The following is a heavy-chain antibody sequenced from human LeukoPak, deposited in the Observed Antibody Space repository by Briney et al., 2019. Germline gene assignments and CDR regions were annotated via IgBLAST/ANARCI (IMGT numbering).Heavy chain of an antibody. CDR3: EKDARRSSGWCFFDH. V-gene: IGHV3-23*01. J-gene: IGHJ4*02. CDR1: GFIFRSYN. D-gene: IGHD6-13*01. CDR2: MRDSVART. Sequence: GGSLRLSCAASGFIFRSYNFQWVRQAPGKWLGWGSIMRDSVARTSYADCVNGSSTLSRDHSKTSMYIQMNRLSAEETAVYYCEKDARRSSGWCFFDHWGQGSLVTVSS.